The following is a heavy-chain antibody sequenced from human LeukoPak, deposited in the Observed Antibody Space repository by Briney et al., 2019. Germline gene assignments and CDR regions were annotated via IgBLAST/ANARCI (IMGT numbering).Heavy chain of an antibody. Sequence: GGSLRLTCAASRFTFSNYGVNWVRQAPGKGLEWVSYINSRSSTIYYADSVRGRFAISRDNAKNSLYLQMNSLKAEDTAIYYCAREVGTPQAFDIWGQGTMATVSS. J-gene: IGHJ3*02. D-gene: IGHD1-26*01. CDR3: AREVGTPQAFDI. CDR2: INSRSSTI. V-gene: IGHV3-48*01. CDR1: RFTFSNYG.